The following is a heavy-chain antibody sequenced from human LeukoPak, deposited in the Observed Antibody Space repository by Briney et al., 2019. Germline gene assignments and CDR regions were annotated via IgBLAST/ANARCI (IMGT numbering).Heavy chain of an antibody. CDR1: GFTFSRSA. CDR2: ISSSGNT. J-gene: IGHJ4*02. D-gene: IGHD6-13*01. V-gene: IGHV3-23*01. Sequence: PGGSLRLSSAASGFTFSRSAMTWVRQTPGKGLDWVSSISSSGNTYYADSVKGRFTISRDNSKNMLYLQMNSLRAEDTAVYYCVKGRISEDGLDFWGQGTLVTVSS. CDR3: VKGRISEDGLDF.